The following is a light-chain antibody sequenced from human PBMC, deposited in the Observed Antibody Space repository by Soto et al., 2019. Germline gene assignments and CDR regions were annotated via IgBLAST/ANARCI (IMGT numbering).Light chain of an antibody. V-gene: IGKV1-9*01. CDR3: QQSYSTPTWT. J-gene: IGKJ1*01. CDR2: GAS. CDR1: QGIRSY. Sequence: DIQLTQSPSFLSASVGDRVTITCRASQGIRSYLAWYQQRPGKAPELLIYGASTLRPGGASRFSGSGSGTEFTLTISSLQPEDFATYFCQQSYSTPTWTFGQGTKVEI.